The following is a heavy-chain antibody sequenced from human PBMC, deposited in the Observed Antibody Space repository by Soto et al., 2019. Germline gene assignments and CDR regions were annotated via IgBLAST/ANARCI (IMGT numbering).Heavy chain of an antibody. CDR2: ISSSGTFK. Sequence: PSGSLRLSCEASGFIFTTNSMNWVRQVPGKGLQWLSSISSSGTFKSYGDSVKGRFTISRDNAKNSLFLQMNNLSGEDTGLYYCARDPPHGGTSSWDADSWGPGTLVTVSS. CDR3: ARDPPHGGTSSWDADS. D-gene: IGHD2-15*01. CDR1: GFIFTTNS. V-gene: IGHV3-21*01. J-gene: IGHJ4*02.